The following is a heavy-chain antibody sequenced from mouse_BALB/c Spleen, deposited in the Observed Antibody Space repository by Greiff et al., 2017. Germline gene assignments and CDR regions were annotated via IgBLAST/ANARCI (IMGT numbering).Heavy chain of an antibody. V-gene: IGHV14-3*02. CDR1: GFNIKDTY. J-gene: IGHJ4*01. CDR3: ARSGGNYVGDAMDY. Sequence: VQLQQSGAELVKPGASVKLSCTASGFNIKDTYMHWVKQRPEQGLEWIGRIDPANGNTIYDPKFQGKASITADTSSNTAYLQLSSLTSEDTAVYYCARSGGNYVGDAMDYWGQGTSGTVSS. D-gene: IGHD1-1*02. CDR2: IDPANGNT.